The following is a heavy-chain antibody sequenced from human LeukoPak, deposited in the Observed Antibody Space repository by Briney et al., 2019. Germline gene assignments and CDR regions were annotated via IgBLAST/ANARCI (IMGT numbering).Heavy chain of an antibody. CDR1: GGSISISSSNW. V-gene: IGHV4-4*02. CDR3: ARDLHGGNSFTSDWYFDL. CDR2: IFHSGST. D-gene: IGHD4-23*01. J-gene: IGHJ2*01. Sequence: SQTLPLTCAVSGGSISISSSNWWSWVRQPPGKGLEWIGEIFHSGSTNYNPSLKSRVTISVDQSKNQFSLKLSSLTAADTAVYYCARDLHGGNSFTSDWYFDLWGRGTLVTASS.